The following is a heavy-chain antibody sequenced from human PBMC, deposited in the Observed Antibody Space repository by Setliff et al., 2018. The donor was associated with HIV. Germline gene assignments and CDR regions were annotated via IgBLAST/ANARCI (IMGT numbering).Heavy chain of an antibody. J-gene: IGHJ5*02. CDR2: INSDSGGT. V-gene: IGHV1-2*02. CDR3: ARGKPIFGVNNWFDP. D-gene: IGHD3-3*01. CDR1: GYTFSDYY. Sequence: ASVKVSCKTSGYTFSDYYMHWVRQAPGQGLEWMGWINSDSGGTNYAQRFQGRITMTRDTSTNTVYMELNKLRSDDTAVYYCARGKPIFGVNNWFDPWGQGTLVTVSS.